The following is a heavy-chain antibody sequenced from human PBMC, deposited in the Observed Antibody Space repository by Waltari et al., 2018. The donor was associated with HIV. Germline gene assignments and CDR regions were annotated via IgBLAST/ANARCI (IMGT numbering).Heavy chain of an antibody. CDR1: GYDFNTFW. Sequence: EVQLVQSGAEVKKPGESLKISCSASGYDFNTFWIAWVRQMPGEGLEFVGMMYPSTSYSLYTPSSPRQVTMSVDKSNIAAYLQWSCLEASDAAIYFCAGYHVSPDDYGGNPRIYEYLDFWGHGTQVTVSS. V-gene: IGHV5-51*03. CDR2: MYPSTSYS. D-gene: IGHD4-17*01. CDR3: AGYHVSPDDYGGNPRIYEYLDF. J-gene: IGHJ4*01.